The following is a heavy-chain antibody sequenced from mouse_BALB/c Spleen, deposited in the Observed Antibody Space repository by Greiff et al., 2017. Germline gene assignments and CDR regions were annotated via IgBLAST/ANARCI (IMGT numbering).Heavy chain of an antibody. D-gene: IGHD1-1*01. CDR2: ISDGGSYT. CDR1: GFTFSDYY. J-gene: IGHJ4*01. Sequence: EVHLVESGGGLVKPGGSLKLSCAASGFTFSDYYMYWVRQTPEKRLEWVATISDGGSYTYYPDSVKGRFTISRDNAKNNLYLQMSSLKSEDTAMYYCARDPPYYYGSSYYYAMDYWGQGTSVTVSS. V-gene: IGHV5-4*02. CDR3: ARDPPYYYGSSYYYAMDY.